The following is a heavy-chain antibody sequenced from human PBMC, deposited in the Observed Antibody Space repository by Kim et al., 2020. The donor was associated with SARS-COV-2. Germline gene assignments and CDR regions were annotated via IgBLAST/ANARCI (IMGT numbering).Heavy chain of an antibody. Sequence: PSFHSHVTISADTSISTAYLRWSSLKASDTAMYYCARRGSSSWYEFLDYWGQGTLVTVSS. V-gene: IGHV5-10-1*01. J-gene: IGHJ4*02. D-gene: IGHD6-13*01. CDR3: ARRGSSSWYEFLDY.